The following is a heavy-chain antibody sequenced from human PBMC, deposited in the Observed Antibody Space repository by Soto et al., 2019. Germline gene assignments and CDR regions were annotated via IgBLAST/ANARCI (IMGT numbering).Heavy chain of an antibody. J-gene: IGHJ4*02. V-gene: IGHV4-59*01. CDR1: GDAISNYY. CDR2: VHDSGST. CDR3: ARGTRALITSFFAY. Sequence: PSETLSLTCSVPGDAISNYYWSWIRQTPGKGLEWLGGVHDSGSTDYNPSLKGRVTMSLHTSKSQFSLNLSSVTAADSATYYCARGTRALITSFFAYWGQGIPVTVSS. D-gene: IGHD1-20*01.